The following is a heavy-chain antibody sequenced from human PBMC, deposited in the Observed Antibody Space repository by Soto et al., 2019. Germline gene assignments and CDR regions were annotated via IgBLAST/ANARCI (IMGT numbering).Heavy chain of an antibody. CDR2: ISCSSSYI. CDR3: ARGCNGGPEYYFDY. CDR1: GFTFSSYS. Sequence: PGGSLRLSCAASGFTFSSYSMNWVRQAPGKGLEWVSSISCSSSYIYYADSVKGRFTISRDNAKNSLYLQMNSLRAEDTAVYYCARGCNGGPEYYFDYWGQGTLVTVSS. J-gene: IGHJ4*02. V-gene: IGHV3-21*01. D-gene: IGHD2-15*01.